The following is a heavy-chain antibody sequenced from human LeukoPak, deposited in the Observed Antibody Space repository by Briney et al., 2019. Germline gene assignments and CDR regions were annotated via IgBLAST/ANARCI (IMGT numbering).Heavy chain of an antibody. CDR3: ARVERLWGVY. CDR1: GGSISSSSYH. CDR2: IYYSGST. D-gene: IGHD1-1*01. Sequence: SETLSLTCTVSGGSISSSSYHWGWIRQPPGKGLEWIGSIYYSGSTYYNPSLKSRVTISVDTSKNQFSLKLSSVTAADTAVYYCARVERLWGVYWGQGTLVTVSS. J-gene: IGHJ4*02. V-gene: IGHV4-39*07.